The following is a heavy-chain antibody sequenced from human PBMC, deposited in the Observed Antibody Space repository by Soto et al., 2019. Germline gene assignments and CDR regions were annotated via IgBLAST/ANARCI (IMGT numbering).Heavy chain of an antibody. CDR3: ARDLYCSSTSCRGYYYYGMDV. J-gene: IGHJ6*02. Sequence: PGGSLRLSCAAPGFTFSSYWMSWVRQAPGKGREWVANIKQDGSEKYYVDSVKGRFTISRDNAKNSLYLKMNSLRAEDTAVYYCARDLYCSSTSCRGYYYYGMDVWGQGTTVTVSS. V-gene: IGHV3-7*03. CDR2: IKQDGSEK. CDR1: GFTFSSYW. D-gene: IGHD2-2*01.